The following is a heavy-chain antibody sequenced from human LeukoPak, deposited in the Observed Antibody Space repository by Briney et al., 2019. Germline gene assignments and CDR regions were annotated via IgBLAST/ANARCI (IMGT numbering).Heavy chain of an antibody. J-gene: IGHJ5*02. CDR1: GFTFDDYA. Sequence: GGSLRLSCAASGFTFDDYAMHWVRQAPGKGLEWVSAISGSGGSTYYADSVKGRFTISRDNSKNTLYQQMNSLRAEDTAVYYCAKDAGHSSSWYGPNWFDPWGQGTLVTVSS. CDR3: AKDAGHSSSWYGPNWFDP. V-gene: IGHV3-23*01. D-gene: IGHD6-13*01. CDR2: ISGSGGST.